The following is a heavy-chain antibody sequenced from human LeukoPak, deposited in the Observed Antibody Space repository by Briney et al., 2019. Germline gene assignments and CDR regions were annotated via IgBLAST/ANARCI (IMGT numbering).Heavy chain of an antibody. J-gene: IGHJ4*02. CDR1: GYYFTSYW. CDR2: IYPGDSDT. V-gene: IGHV5-51*01. CDR3: ARRDSSSSGVVDY. Sequence: GGSLKISCKGSGYYFTSYWIGWVRPMPGKGLEWMGIIYPGDSDTRYSPSFQGQVTISADKSISTAYLQWSSLKASDTAMYYCARRDSSSSGVVDYWGQGTLVTVSS. D-gene: IGHD6-6*01.